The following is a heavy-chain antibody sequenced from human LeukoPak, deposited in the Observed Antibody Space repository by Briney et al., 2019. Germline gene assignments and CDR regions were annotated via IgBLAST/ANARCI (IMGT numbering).Heavy chain of an antibody. CDR1: GGTFSSYA. D-gene: IGHD1-26*01. CDR3: ARGLLGIYYYYYMDV. Sequence: GSSVKVSCKASGGTFSSYAISWVRQAPGQGLEWMGGIIPIFGTANYAQKFQGRVTITTDESTSTAYMELSSLRSEDTAVYYCARGLLGIYYYYYMDVWGKGTTVTVSS. V-gene: IGHV1-69*05. CDR2: IIPIFGTA. J-gene: IGHJ6*03.